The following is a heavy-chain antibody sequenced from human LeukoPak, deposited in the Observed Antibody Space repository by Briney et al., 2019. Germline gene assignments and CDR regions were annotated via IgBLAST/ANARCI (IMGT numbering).Heavy chain of an antibody. Sequence: GASVKVSCKASEYTFTSYDINWVRQATGQGLEWMGWMNPNSGNTGYAQKFQGRVTMTRNTSISTAYMELSSLRSEDTAVYYCARRRYCSSTSCYTAQYYYYYGMDVWGQGTTVTVSS. D-gene: IGHD2-2*02. CDR1: EYTFTSYD. V-gene: IGHV1-8*01. CDR2: MNPNSGNT. J-gene: IGHJ6*02. CDR3: ARRRYCSSTSCYTAQYYYYYGMDV.